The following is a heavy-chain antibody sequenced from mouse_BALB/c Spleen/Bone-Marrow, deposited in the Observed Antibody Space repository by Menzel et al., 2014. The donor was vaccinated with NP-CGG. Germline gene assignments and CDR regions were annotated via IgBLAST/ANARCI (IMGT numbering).Heavy chain of an antibody. CDR2: INPYNGGT. CDR3: ASYYGSTWYFDV. D-gene: IGHD1-1*01. Sequence: VQLQQSGPELVKPGASMKISCKASGYSFTGYTMNWVKQSHGKNLEWIGLINPYNGGTTYNQYFKGKATLTVDRLSSTAYMGLLSLTSEDSAVYYCASYYGSTWYFDVWGAGTTVTVSS. V-gene: IGHV1-18*01. CDR1: GYSFTGYT. J-gene: IGHJ1*01.